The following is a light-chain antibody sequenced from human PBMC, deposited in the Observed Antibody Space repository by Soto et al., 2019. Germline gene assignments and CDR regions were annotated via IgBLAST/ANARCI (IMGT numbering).Light chain of an antibody. J-gene: IGLJ2*01. V-gene: IGLV2-14*01. CDR1: SSDVGDYNY. CDR2: DVS. CDR3: SSYTGSSTPVL. Sequence: QSALTQPASVSGSPGQSITISCTGTSSDVGDYNYVSWYQQHPGKAPELMIYDVSNRPSGVSDRFSGSKSGNTASLTISGLQAEDEPDYYCSSYTGSSTPVLFGGGTQLTVL.